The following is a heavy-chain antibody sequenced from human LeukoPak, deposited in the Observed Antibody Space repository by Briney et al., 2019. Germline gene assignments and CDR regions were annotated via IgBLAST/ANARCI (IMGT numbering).Heavy chain of an antibody. J-gene: IGHJ4*02. CDR1: GFTFTAYT. CDR2: IDYGGSVT. Sequence: PGGSLRLSCSASGFTFTAYTMNWVRQAPGKGPEWVPYIDYGGSVTHYADSVKGRFTISRDNAENSLYLQMNSLRVEDTAVYYCTRDLEYWSQGVQVTVSS. CDR3: TRDLEY. V-gene: IGHV3-48*01.